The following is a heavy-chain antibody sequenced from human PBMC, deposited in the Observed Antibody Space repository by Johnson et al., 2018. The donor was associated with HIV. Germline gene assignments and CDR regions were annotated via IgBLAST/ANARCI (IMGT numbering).Heavy chain of an antibody. J-gene: IGHJ3*02. D-gene: IGHD2-21*01. CDR1: RFTVSSNY. Sequence: VQLVESGGGVVQPGRSLRLSCAASRFTVSSNYMTWVRQAPGKGLEWVSVIYSGGNTYYADSVKGRFTISRDNSKNTLYLQMNSLRAEDTAVYYCAKDFVTHGAFDIWGQGTMVTVSS. CDR3: AKDFVTHGAFDI. V-gene: IGHV3-66*01. CDR2: IYSGGNT.